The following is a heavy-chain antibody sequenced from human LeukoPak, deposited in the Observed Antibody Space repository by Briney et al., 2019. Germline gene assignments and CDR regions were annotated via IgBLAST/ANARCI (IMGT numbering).Heavy chain of an antibody. CDR2: ISYDGSNE. CDR1: GFTFSSYA. V-gene: IGHV3-30-3*01. D-gene: IGHD3-22*01. CDR3: ARDILYYYDSSGYQDI. Sequence: GGSLRLSCAASGFTFSSYAMHWVRPAPGKGLEWVAVISYDGSNEYYADSVKGRFTISRDNSKNTLYLQMNSLRAEDTAVYYCARDILYYYDSSGYQDIWGQGTMVTVSS. J-gene: IGHJ3*02.